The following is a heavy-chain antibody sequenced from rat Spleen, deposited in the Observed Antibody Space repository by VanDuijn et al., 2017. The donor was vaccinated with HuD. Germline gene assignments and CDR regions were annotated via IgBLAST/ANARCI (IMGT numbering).Heavy chain of an antibody. CDR3: ARSDAAHYQILDA. D-gene: IGHD1-1*01. CDR1: GFSLTRNS. Sequence: QVQLKESGPGLVQPSQTLSLTCTVSGFSLTRNSVHWVRQPPGKGLEWMGGLWGDGSTDYNSVLKSRLSISRDTSKNQVFLKVNGLQTDDTAIDFCARSDAAHYQILDAWGQGTSVTVSS. CDR2: LWGDGST. V-gene: IGHV2-1*01. J-gene: IGHJ4*01.